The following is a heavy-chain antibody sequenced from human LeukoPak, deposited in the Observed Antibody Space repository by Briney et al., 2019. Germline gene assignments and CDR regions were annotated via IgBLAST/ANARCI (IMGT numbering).Heavy chain of an antibody. CDR1: GFTFSSYG. CDR2: IWYDGSNK. J-gene: IGHJ4*02. D-gene: IGHD5-12*01. V-gene: IGHV3-33*08. CDR3: ARAFWWLRGFDY. Sequence: PGGSLRLSCAASGFTFSSYGMHWVRQAPGKGLEWVAVIWYDGSNKYYADSVKGRFTISRDNSKNTLYLQMNSLRAEDTAVYYCARAFWWLRGFDYWGQGTLVTVSS.